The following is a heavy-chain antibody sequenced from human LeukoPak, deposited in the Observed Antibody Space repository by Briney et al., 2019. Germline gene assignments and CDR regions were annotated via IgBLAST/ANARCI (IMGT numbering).Heavy chain of an antibody. J-gene: IGHJ4*02. CDR1: GFTFSSYW. CDR3: ASQGEYYDRHVDY. CDR2: VKQDGSAK. V-gene: IGHV3-7*01. D-gene: IGHD3-22*01. Sequence: GGSLRLSCAASGFTFSSYWMTWVRQAPGKGLEWVADVKQDGSAKYYVDSVKGRFTISRDNAKNSLYLQMNSLRAEDTAVYYCASQGEYYDRHVDYWGQGTLVTVSS.